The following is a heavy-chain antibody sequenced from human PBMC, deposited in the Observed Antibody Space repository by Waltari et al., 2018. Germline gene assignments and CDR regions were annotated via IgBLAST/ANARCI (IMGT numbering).Heavy chain of an antibody. CDR1: GFQFSRYG. D-gene: IGHD3-10*01. CDR3: AKSGRSPWAFDI. CDR2: IGGSTGST. Sequence: EVQLVESGGGLVQPGGSLRLSCTASGFQFSRYGMTWVRQAPGKGLEWVSAIGGSTGSTNYADSVRGRFTISRDNSKNTLYLQMNSLRAEDTALYYCAKSGRSPWAFDIWGQGTMVTVSS. J-gene: IGHJ3*02. V-gene: IGHV3-23*04.